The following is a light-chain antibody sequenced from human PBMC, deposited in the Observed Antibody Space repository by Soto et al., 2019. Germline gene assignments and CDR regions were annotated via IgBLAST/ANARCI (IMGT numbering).Light chain of an antibody. CDR1: QSITNR. J-gene: IGKJ1*01. CDR3: QHYGGMWT. CDR2: DAS. V-gene: IGKV1-5*01. Sequence: DIQMTQSPSTLSASVLDRVTITCRASQSITNRLAWYQQKPGKAPKVLIYDASNLEYGVPSRFSGSGFGTEFILTISSLQPDDFATYWCQHYGGMWTFGQGTKVDIK.